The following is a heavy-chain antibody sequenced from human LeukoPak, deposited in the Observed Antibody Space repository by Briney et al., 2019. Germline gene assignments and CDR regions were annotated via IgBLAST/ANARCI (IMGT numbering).Heavy chain of an antibody. D-gene: IGHD2-8*01. CDR1: GGSVSRGGYY. Sequence: RASETLSLTCTVSGGSVSRGGYYWNWIRQHPGKGLEWIGFTSYSEGTYYNPSLMSRITILVDRSQNQFSLKMRDVTAADTAVYYCSRENGAFSPFGYWGQGTLVTVLS. CDR3: SRENGAFSPFGY. J-gene: IGHJ4*02. V-gene: IGHV4-31*03. CDR2: TSYSEGT.